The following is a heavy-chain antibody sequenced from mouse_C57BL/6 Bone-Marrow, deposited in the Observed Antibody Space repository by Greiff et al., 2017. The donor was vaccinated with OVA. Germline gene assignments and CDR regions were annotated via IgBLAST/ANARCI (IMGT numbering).Heavy chain of an antibody. D-gene: IGHD2-2*01. CDR1: GFTFSDYG. CDR2: ISSGSSTI. V-gene: IGHV5-17*01. J-gene: IGHJ2*01. Sequence: EVKLVESGGGLVKPGGSLKLSCAASGFTFSDYGMHWVRQAPEKGLERVAYISSGSSTIYYADTVKGRFTISRDNAKNTLFLQMTSLRSEDTAMYYCAREGDGYGYFDYWGQGTTLTVSS. CDR3: AREGDGYGYFDY.